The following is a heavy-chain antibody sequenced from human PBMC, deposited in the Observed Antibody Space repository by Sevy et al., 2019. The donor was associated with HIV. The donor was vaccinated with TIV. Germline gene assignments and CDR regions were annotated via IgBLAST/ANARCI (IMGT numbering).Heavy chain of an antibody. CDR3: ARGKGGYGYALNY. CDR1: GFTVNSNY. V-gene: IGHV3-66*01. CDR2: IHSDDTT. D-gene: IGHD5-18*01. J-gene: IGHJ4*02. Sequence: GGSLRLSCAASGFTVNSNYMTWVRQAPGKGLEGVSVIHSDDTTYHADSVKDRFSISRDNFKNPLYLHMSSLRAEDTAVYYCARGKGGYGYALNYWGQGTLVTVSS.